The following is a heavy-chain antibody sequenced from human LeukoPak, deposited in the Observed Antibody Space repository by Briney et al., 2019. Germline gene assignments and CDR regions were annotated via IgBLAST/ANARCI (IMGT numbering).Heavy chain of an antibody. Sequence: SETLSLTCTISGGAVTSGRHYWTWIRQHPTKGLEWIGFIRYGATTYYNPSLKSRITLSIDTSKNQFSLKLTSVTAADSAVYYCARDGALPTDPLDIWGQGTKVTVSS. V-gene: IGHV4-31*03. D-gene: IGHD1-26*01. CDR3: ARDGALPTDPLDI. CDR2: IRYGATT. J-gene: IGHJ3*02. CDR1: GGAVTSGRHY.